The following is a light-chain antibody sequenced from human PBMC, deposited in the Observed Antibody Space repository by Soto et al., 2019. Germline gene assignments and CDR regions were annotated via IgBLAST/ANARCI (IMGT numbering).Light chain of an antibody. CDR1: SSDVGGYKF. CDR2: EVS. Sequence: QSALTQPASVSGSPGQSITISCTGTSSDVGGYKFVSWYQQHPGKVPKLMIYEVSNRPSGVSSRFSDSKSGNTASLTISGLQAEDEADYYCGSYTGSIYVFGTGTKLTVL. J-gene: IGLJ1*01. CDR3: GSYTGSIYV. V-gene: IGLV2-14*01.